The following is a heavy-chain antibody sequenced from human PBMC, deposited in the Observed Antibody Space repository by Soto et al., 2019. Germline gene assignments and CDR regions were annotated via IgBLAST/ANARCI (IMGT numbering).Heavy chain of an antibody. CDR1: GYTFTSYG. Sequence: QVQLVQSGAEVKKPGASVKVSCKASGYTFTSYGISWVRQAPGQGLEWMGWISAYNGNTNYAQKLQGRVTMTTDTSTSTAYMELRSLRSDDTAVYYCARDQTPCISTSCYYYYGMDVWGQGTTVTVSS. CDR3: ARDQTPCISTSCYYYYGMDV. J-gene: IGHJ6*02. V-gene: IGHV1-18*01. CDR2: ISAYNGNT. D-gene: IGHD2-2*01.